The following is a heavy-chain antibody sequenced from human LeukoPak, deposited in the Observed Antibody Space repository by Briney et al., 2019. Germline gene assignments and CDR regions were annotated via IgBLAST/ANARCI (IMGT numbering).Heavy chain of an antibody. CDR3: ARDGYYDSSGYGY. CDR1: GGSISSYY. D-gene: IGHD3-22*01. Sequence: PSETLSLTCTVSGGSISSYYWSWIRQPPGKGPEWIGYIYYSGSTNYNPSLKSRVTISVDTSKNQFSLKLSSVTAADTAVYYCARDGYYDSSGYGYWGQGTLVTVSS. CDR2: IYYSGST. J-gene: IGHJ4*02. V-gene: IGHV4-59*01.